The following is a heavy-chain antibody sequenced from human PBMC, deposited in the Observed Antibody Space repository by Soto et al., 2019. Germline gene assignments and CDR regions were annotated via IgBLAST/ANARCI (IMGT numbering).Heavy chain of an antibody. CDR1: GGSVSNRNYD. J-gene: IGHJ4*02. Sequence: PSETLSVTCTFSGGSVSNRNYDWGWIRQSPGKGLEWIGSVYYRGRSYSKSSVKSRVTISVDTSKNQFSLNLNSVTASDTAVYYCVSQRTSVLTQAYFDYWGPGALVTVSS. CDR2: VYYRGRS. D-gene: IGHD2-8*01. V-gene: IGHV4-39*01. CDR3: VSQRTSVLTQAYFDY.